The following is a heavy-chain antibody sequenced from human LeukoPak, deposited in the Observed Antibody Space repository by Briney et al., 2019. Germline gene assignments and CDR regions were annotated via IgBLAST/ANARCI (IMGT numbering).Heavy chain of an antibody. CDR3: ARKKATAYYYYMDV. D-gene: IGHD5-18*01. CDR2: INHSGST. Sequence: KSSETLSLTCAVYGGSFSGYYWSWIRQPPGKGLEWIGEINHSGSTNYNPSLKSRVTISVDTSKNQFSLKLSSVTAADTAVYYCARKKATAYYYYMDVWGKGTTVTVSS. CDR1: GGSFSGYY. V-gene: IGHV4-34*01. J-gene: IGHJ6*03.